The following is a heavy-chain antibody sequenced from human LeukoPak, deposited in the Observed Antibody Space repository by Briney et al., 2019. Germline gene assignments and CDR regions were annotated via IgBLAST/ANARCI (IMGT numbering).Heavy chain of an antibody. V-gene: IGHV4-39*01. CDR1: GGSISSSSYY. CDR2: IYYSGST. Sequence: SETLSLTCTVSGGSISSSSYYWGWIRQPPGKGLEWIGSIYYSGSTYYTPSLKSRVTISVDTSKNQFSLKLSSVTAADTAVYYCARRVYVWGSYRLIWFDPWGQGTLVTVSS. D-gene: IGHD3-16*02. J-gene: IGHJ5*02. CDR3: ARRVYVWGSYRLIWFDP.